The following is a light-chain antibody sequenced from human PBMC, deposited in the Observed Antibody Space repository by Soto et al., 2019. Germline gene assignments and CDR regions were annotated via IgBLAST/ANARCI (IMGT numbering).Light chain of an antibody. V-gene: IGLV2-8*01. Sequence: QSALTQPPSASGSPGQSVTISCTGISSDVGAYKFVSWYQQHPGKAPKLLVYEVNKRPSGVPDRFSGSKSGNTASLTVSGLQTEDEADYYCGSYAGSNNYVFGTGTKLTVL. CDR2: EVN. CDR3: GSYAGSNNYV. J-gene: IGLJ1*01. CDR1: SSDVGAYKF.